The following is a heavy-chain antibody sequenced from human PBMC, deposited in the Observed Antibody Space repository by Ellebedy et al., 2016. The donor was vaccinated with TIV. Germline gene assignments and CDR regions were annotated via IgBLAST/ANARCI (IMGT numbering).Heavy chain of an antibody. Sequence: AASVKVSCKASGYPFTSYYMNWVRQAPGQGLEWMGMINPSGGSTNYAQKFQGRVTITRDTSASTAYMELSSLRSEDTAVYYCARGVYAMGNFDYWGQGTLVTVSS. CDR2: INPSGGST. J-gene: IGHJ4*02. D-gene: IGHD2-8*01. V-gene: IGHV1-46*01. CDR1: GYPFTSYY. CDR3: ARGVYAMGNFDY.